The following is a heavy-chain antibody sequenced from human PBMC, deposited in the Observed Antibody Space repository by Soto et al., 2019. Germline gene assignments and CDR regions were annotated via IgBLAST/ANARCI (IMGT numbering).Heavy chain of an antibody. CDR3: AREDSIIIPAVSDF. V-gene: IGHV1-3*01. CDR1: GYTFTSNS. Sequence: GASVKVSCKASGYTFTSNSIHWVRQAPGQRLEWMGWINGGDAHTLYSQSFQGRVTLTRDTSATTAYMELNTLRAEDTAVYYCAREDSIIIPAVSDFWGQGSLVTVSS. CDR2: INGGDAHT. D-gene: IGHD3-16*02. J-gene: IGHJ4*02.